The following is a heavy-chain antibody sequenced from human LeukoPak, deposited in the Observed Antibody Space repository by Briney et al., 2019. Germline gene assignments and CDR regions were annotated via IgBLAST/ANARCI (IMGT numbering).Heavy chain of an antibody. CDR3: ARAQYSSSSDFPYYYYGMDV. Sequence: SETLSLTCTVSGGSISSYYWSWIRQPPGKGLEGIGYIYYSGSTNYNASLKSRVTISVAPSNNPFSLKLSSVTAADTAVYYCARAQYSSSSDFPYYYYGMDVWGQGPTVTVSS. V-gene: IGHV4-59*01. CDR1: GGSISSYY. CDR2: IYYSGST. D-gene: IGHD6-13*01. J-gene: IGHJ6*02.